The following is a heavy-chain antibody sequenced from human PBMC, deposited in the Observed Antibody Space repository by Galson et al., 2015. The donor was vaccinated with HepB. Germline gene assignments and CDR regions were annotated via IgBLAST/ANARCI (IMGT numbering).Heavy chain of an antibody. Sequence: ETLSLTCTVSGGSISSYFWSWIRQPPGKGLEWIGYIYYSGSTNYNPSLQSRVTMSIDTSKNQFSLKLTSVTAADTAFYYCARERLRLGELASVYDFEYWGQGTLVTVSS. J-gene: IGHJ4*02. CDR1: GGSISSYF. CDR3: ARERLRLGELASVYDFEY. D-gene: IGHD3-16*01. V-gene: IGHV4-59*01. CDR2: IYYSGST.